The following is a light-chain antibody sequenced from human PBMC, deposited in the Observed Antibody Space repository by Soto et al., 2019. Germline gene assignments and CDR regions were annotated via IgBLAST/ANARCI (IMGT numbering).Light chain of an antibody. CDR3: CSYTGSNTVT. V-gene: IGLV2-14*01. Sequence: QSALTQPASVSGSPGQSITISCTGTSSDVGGYNFVSWYHQHPGKAPKLLIYEVTKRPSGVSSRFSASKSGNTASLTISDLLADDEGDYYCCSYTGSNTVTFGGGTKLTVL. CDR2: EVT. CDR1: SSDVGGYNF. J-gene: IGLJ2*01.